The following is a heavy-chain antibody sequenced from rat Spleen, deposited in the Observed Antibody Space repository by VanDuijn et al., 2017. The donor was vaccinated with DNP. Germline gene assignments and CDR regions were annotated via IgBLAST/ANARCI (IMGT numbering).Heavy chain of an antibody. J-gene: IGHJ4*01. D-gene: IGHD1-4*01. V-gene: IGHV3-1*01. Sequence: VQLQESGPGLVKPSQSLSLTCSVTGYSITSNYWGWIRKFPGNKMEWIGHISYSGTTTYSPSLKSRISITRDTSKNQLFLQVNSVTTEDTATYYCARWPGYNPPYAMDAWGQGTSVTVSS. CDR3: ARWPGYNPPYAMDA. CDR2: ISYSGTT. CDR1: GYSITSNY.